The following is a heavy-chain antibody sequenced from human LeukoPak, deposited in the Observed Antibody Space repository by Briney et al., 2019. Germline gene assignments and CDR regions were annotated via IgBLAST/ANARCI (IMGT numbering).Heavy chain of an antibody. V-gene: IGHV3-21*01. D-gene: IGHD3-22*01. CDR3: ARDVPLRYYDSSGYYGGAFDY. CDR1: GFTFSSYS. CDR2: ISSSSSYI. Sequence: GGSLRLSCAASGFTFSSYSMNWVRQAPGKGLEWVSSISSSSSYIYYADSVKGRFTISRDNATNSLYLQMNSLRAEDTAVYYCARDVPLRYYDSSGYYGGAFDYWGQGTLVTVSS. J-gene: IGHJ4*02.